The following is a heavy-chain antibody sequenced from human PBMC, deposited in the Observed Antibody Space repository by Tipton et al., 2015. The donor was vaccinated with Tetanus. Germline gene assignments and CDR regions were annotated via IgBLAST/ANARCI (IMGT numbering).Heavy chain of an antibody. CDR2: ISSSGSTI. CDR3: ARIRVMIVDAFDI. D-gene: IGHD3-22*01. J-gene: IGHJ3*02. CDR1: GFTFSDYY. Sequence: SLRLSCAASGFTFSDYYMSWIRQAPGKGLEWVSYISSSGSTIYYADSVKGRFTISRDNAKNSLYLQMNSLRAEDTAVYYCARIRVMIVDAFDIWGQGTMVTVPS. V-gene: IGHV3-11*04.